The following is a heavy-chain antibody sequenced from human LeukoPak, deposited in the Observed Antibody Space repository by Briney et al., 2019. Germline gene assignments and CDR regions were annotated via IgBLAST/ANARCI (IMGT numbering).Heavy chain of an antibody. V-gene: IGHV3-21*01. J-gene: IGHJ3*02. CDR1: GFTFSSYS. D-gene: IGHD5-12*01. CDR3: AREHSGYDNAFDI. CDR2: ISSSSSYI. Sequence: GGSLRLSCAAPGFTFSSYSMNWVRQAPGKGLEWVSSISSSSSYIYYADSVRGRFTISRDNAKDSLYLQMNSLRAEDAAVYYCAREHSGYDNAFDIWGQGTMVTVSS.